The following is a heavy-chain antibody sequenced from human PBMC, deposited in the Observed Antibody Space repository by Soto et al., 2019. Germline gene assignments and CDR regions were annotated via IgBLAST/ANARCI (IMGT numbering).Heavy chain of an antibody. V-gene: IGHV1-18*01. CDR2: ISAHNGNT. CDR3: AKGRYGDY. J-gene: IGHJ4*02. CDR1: GYDFTTYG. D-gene: IGHD1-1*01. Sequence: QVHLVQSGAEVKKPGASVKVSCKGSGYDFTTYGITWVRQAPGQGLEWMAGISAHNGNTDYAQKIQGRVTVTRDTSTRTAYMELRSLRTADTAMYYCAKGRYGDYWGQGALVTVSS.